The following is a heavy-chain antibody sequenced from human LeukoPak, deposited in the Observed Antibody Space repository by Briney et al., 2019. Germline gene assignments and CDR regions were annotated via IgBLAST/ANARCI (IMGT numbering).Heavy chain of an antibody. CDR2: INPNSGGT. Sequence: GASVKVSCKASGYTFTGYYMHWVRQAPGQGLEWMGWINPNSGGTNYAQKFQGRVTMTRDTSISTAYMELSRLRSDDTAVYYCARSSSTLLWFGELLFVDPWGQGTLVTVSS. J-gene: IGHJ5*02. CDR3: ARSSSTLLWFGELLFVDP. V-gene: IGHV1-2*02. D-gene: IGHD3-10*01. CDR1: GYTFTGYY.